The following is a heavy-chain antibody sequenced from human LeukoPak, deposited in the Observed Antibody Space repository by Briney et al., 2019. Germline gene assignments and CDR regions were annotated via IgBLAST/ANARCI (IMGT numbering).Heavy chain of an antibody. D-gene: IGHD5-18*01. V-gene: IGHV4-59*08. CDR2: IYYSGST. Sequence: PSETLSLTCTVSGGSISSYYWSWIRQPPGKGLEWIGYIYYSGSTNYNPSLKSRVAISVDTYKNQFSLKLSSVTAADTAVYYCARHQYSYGYTFDYWGQGTLVTVSS. CDR3: ARHQYSYGYTFDY. CDR1: GGSISSYY. J-gene: IGHJ4*02.